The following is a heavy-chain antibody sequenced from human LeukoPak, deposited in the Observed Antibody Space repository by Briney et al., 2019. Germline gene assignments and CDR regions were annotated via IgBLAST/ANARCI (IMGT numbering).Heavy chain of an antibody. CDR1: GDTFSTYA. D-gene: IGHD3-22*01. V-gene: IGHV1-69*13. CDR2: IIPIYATP. J-gene: IGHJ1*01. Sequence: GASVKVSCKTSGDTFSTYAISWVRQAPGQGLERMGSIIPIYATPNYAQKLQGRLTITADESTTTAYMELTSLRSEDTAVYFCARGGPGYYSDNTGSRGYFKHWGQGTLVTVSS. CDR3: ARGGPGYYSDNTGSRGYFKH.